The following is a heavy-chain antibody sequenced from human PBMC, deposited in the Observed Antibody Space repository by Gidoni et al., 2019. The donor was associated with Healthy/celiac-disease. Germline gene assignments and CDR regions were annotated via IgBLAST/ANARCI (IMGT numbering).Heavy chain of an antibody. Sequence: EVQLVESGGGLVQPGRSLRLSCTASGFTFGDYAMSWVRQAPGKGLEWVGFIRSKAYGGTTEYAASGKGRFTISRDDSKSIAYLQMNSLKTEDTAVYYCTRDGRYFQHWGQGTLVTVSS. V-gene: IGHV3-49*04. J-gene: IGHJ1*01. CDR3: TRDGRYFQH. D-gene: IGHD1-26*01. CDR2: IRSKAYGGTT. CDR1: GFTFGDYA.